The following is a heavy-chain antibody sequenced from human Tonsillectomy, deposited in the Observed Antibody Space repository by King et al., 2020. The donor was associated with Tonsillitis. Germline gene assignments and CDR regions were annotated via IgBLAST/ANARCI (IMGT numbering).Heavy chain of an antibody. CDR1: GFTFSSYG. D-gene: IGHD4-23*01. CDR2: ISYDGSNK. CDR3: SKETCTVGDGGMDV. Sequence: VQLVESGGCVVQPGRSLRLACAASGFTFSSYGMHWVRQAPGKGLEWVAVISYDGSNKYYADSVKGRFTISRDNSKNTLYLQMNSLRAVDTAVYYWSKETCTVGDGGMDVWGQGTTVTVSS. V-gene: IGHV3-30*18. J-gene: IGHJ6*02.